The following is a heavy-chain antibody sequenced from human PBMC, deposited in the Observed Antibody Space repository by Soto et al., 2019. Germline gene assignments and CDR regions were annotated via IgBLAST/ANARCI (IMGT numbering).Heavy chain of an antibody. D-gene: IGHD3-10*01. V-gene: IGHV1-69*13. CDR3: ARGVSVYYGLESNYNDY. Sequence: GASVKVSCKASGGTFSSYSISWVRQAPGQGLEWMGGITPIFGTATYVQKFQGRLTITADESTTTAFMELSNLRPEDTAVYYCARGVSVYYGLESNYNDYWGQGTPVTVSS. CDR1: GGTFSSYS. J-gene: IGHJ4*02. CDR2: ITPIFGTA.